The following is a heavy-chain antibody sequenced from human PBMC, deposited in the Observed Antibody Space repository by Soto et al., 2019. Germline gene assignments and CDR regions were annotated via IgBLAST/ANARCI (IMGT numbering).Heavy chain of an antibody. CDR3: ARKQGRITMVRGVIPVAFDI. J-gene: IGHJ3*02. D-gene: IGHD3-10*01. CDR2: INHSGST. V-gene: IGHV4-34*01. Sequence: SETLSLTCAVYGGSFSGYYWSWIRQPPGKGLEWIGEINHSGSTNYNPSLKSRVTISVDTSKNQFSLKLSSVTAADTAVYYCARKQGRITMVRGVIPVAFDIWGQGTMVTVSS. CDR1: GGSFSGYY.